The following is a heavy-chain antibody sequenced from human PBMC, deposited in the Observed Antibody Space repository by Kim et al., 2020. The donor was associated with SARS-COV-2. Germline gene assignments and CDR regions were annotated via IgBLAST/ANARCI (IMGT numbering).Heavy chain of an antibody. D-gene: IGHD3-22*01. V-gene: IGHV4-61*01. Sequence: SETLSLTCTVSGGSVSSGSYYWSWIRQPPGKGLEWIGYIYYSGSTNYNPSLKSRVTISVGTSKNQFSLKLSSVTAADTAVYYCARAGYYDSSGYFYFGGNAYWGQGTLVTVPS. CDR1: GGSVSSGSYY. CDR3: ARAGYYDSSGYFYFGGNAY. CDR2: IYYSGST. J-gene: IGHJ4*02.